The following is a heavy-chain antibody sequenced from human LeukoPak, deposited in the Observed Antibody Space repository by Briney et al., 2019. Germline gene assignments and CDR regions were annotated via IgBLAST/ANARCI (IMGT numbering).Heavy chain of an antibody. V-gene: IGHV4-59*01. CDR1: GGSISSYH. D-gene: IGHD2-2*01. Sequence: SETLSLTCTVSGGSISSYHWSWIRQPPGKGLEWIGYIHYSGNTNYNPSLRSRVTISVDTSKNQFSLRLSSVTAADTAVYYCARARLGGIVVVPAGSEGRCWFGPWGQGTLVTVSS. CDR2: IHYSGNT. J-gene: IGHJ5*02. CDR3: ARARLGGIVVVPAGSEGRCWFGP.